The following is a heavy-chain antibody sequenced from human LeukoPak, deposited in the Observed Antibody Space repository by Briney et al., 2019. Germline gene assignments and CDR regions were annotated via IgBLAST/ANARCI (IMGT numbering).Heavy chain of an antibody. CDR2: IYYSGST. CDR1: GGSIRSYY. D-gene: IGHD4-23*01. J-gene: IGHJ4*02. CDR3: ARLGGVVTHDGY. Sequence: PSETLSLTCTVSGGSIRSYYWSWIRQSPGKGLEWIGYIYYSGSTNYNPSLKSRVTMSLDTSKNQVSLKLSSVTAADTAVYYCARLGGVVTHDGYWGQGTLVTVSS. V-gene: IGHV4-59*08.